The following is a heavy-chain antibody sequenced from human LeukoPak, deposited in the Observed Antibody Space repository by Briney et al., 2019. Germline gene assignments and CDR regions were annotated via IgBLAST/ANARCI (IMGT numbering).Heavy chain of an antibody. V-gene: IGHV1-46*01. J-gene: IGHJ5*02. CDR2: INPSGGST. CDR3: ARDNSVEDTAWWFDP. CDR1: GYTFISHY. Sequence: ASVKVSCKASGYTFISHYMHWVRQAPGQGLEWMGIINPSGGSTSYAQKFQGRVTMTRDMSTSTDYMELSSLRSEDTAVYYCARDNSVEDTAWWFDPWGQGTLVTVSS. D-gene: IGHD4-23*01.